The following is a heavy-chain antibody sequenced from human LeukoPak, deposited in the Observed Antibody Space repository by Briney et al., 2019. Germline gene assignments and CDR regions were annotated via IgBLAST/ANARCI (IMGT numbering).Heavy chain of an antibody. CDR3: AISWELRAFDI. Sequence: SETLSLTCAVYGGSFSGYYWSWIRQPPGKGLEWIGEINHSGSTNYNPSLKSQVTISVDTSKNQFSLKLSSVTAADTAVYYCAISWELRAFDIWGQGTMVTVSS. V-gene: IGHV4-34*01. CDR2: INHSGST. J-gene: IGHJ3*02. D-gene: IGHD1-26*01. CDR1: GGSFSGYY.